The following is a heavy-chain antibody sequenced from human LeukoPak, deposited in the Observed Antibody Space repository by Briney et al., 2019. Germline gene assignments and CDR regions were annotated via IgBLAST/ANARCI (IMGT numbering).Heavy chain of an antibody. CDR2: IKQEESEK. CDR3: GGSSGWARYFDY. Sequence: PGGSLRLSRAASRFTFSSYAMSWVRQAPGKGLEWVGNIKQEESEKYYEDSVKGRFTISRDNGKNSLYLQMNSLRAEDTAVYYCGGSSGWARYFDYWGQGTLVTVSS. D-gene: IGHD6-19*01. J-gene: IGHJ4*02. V-gene: IGHV3-7*05. CDR1: RFTFSSYA.